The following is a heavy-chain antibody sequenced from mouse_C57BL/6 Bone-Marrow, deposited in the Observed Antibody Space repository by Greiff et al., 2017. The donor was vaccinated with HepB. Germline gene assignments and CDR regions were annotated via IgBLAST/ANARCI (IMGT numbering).Heavy chain of an antibody. V-gene: IGHV5-17*01. CDR1: GFTFSDYG. J-gene: IGHJ4*01. Sequence: EVKVEESGGGLVKPGGSLKLSCAASGFTFSDYGMHWVRQAPEKGLEWVAYISSGSSTIYYADTVKGRFTISRDNAKNTLFLQMTSLRSEDTAMYYCARDGYYGVFYAMDYWGQGTSVTVSS. CDR3: ARDGYYGVFYAMDY. CDR2: ISSGSSTI. D-gene: IGHD2-3*01.